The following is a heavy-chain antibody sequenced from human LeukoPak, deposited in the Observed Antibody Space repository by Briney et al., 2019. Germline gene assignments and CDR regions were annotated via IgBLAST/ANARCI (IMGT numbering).Heavy chain of an antibody. V-gene: IGHV3-11*01. CDR3: ARATRSGSLIFDY. CDR1: GFTFSDYY. J-gene: IGHJ4*02. Sequence: PGGSLRLSCAASGFTFSDYYMSWIRQAPGKGLEWVSFIRSSGSTIYYADSVKGRFTISRDNAKNSLYLQMNSLRAEDMAVYYCARATRSGSLIFDYWGQGTLVTVSS. CDR2: IRSSGSTI.